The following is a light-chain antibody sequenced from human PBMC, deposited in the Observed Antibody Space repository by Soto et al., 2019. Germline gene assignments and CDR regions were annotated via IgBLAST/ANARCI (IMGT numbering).Light chain of an antibody. CDR3: QQYNSYPWT. V-gene: IGKV1-5*03. J-gene: IGKJ1*01. CDR2: KAS. Sequence: DIQMTQSPSTLSASVGDRVTITCRASQSISSWLAWYQQKPGKAPKLLIYKASSLESGVPSRVSGSGSGTEFPLTISSLPPDDFATYYCQQYNSYPWTFGQGTKVEIK. CDR1: QSISSW.